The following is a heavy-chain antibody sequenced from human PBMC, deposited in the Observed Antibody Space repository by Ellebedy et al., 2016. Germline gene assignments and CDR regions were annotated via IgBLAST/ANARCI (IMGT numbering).Heavy chain of an antibody. D-gene: IGHD3-10*02. CDR1: GFTFSSYW. J-gene: IGHJ4*02. Sequence: GESLKISCATSGFTFSSYWMSWVRQAPGKGLEWVAQIHPDGGAQYYVDSVKGRFTISRDNARSSLYLQMNSLRAEDTAVYYCARDLGYYVFDYWGQGTLVTVSS. V-gene: IGHV3-7*01. CDR2: IHPDGGAQ. CDR3: ARDLGYYVFDY.